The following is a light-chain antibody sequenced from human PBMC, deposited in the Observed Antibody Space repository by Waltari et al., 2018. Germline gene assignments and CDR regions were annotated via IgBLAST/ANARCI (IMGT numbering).Light chain of an antibody. CDR1: RSNVGGYNY. Sequence: QSALTQPASVSGSPGQSITISCTGTRSNVGGYNYVPWYQHHPGKAPKLMIYEVSNRPSGVSNRFSGSKSGNTASLTISGLQAEDEAHYYCSSYTSSISWVFGGGTKLTVL. V-gene: IGLV2-14*01. CDR2: EVS. CDR3: SSYTSSISWV. J-gene: IGLJ3*02.